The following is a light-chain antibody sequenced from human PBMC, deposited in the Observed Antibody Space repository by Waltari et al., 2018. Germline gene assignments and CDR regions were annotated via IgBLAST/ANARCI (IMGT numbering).Light chain of an antibody. CDR1: TLPRQP. V-gene: IGLV3-25*03. J-gene: IGLJ1*01. Sequence: SSELTQPPSESVSPGRTARILCTGETLPRQPDSWYQQKPGQAPVLVMYNGSERPSEIPDRFSGSSSGTTVTLTISGVQQEDEGDYYCQSADSDGTFVFGGGTTVSVL. CDR3: QSADSDGTFV. CDR2: NGS.